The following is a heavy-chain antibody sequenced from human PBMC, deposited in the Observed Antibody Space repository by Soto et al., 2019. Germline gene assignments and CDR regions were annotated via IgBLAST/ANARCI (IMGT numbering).Heavy chain of an antibody. V-gene: IGHV1-69*13. J-gene: IGHJ4*02. D-gene: IGHD6-13*01. CDR2: IIPIFGTA. CDR1: GGTFSSYA. Sequence: SVKVSCKASGGTFSSYAISWVRQAPGQGLEWMGGIIPIFGTANYAQKFQGRVTITADESTSTAYMELSSLRSEDTAVYYCARTGIAAAGPFDYWGQGTLVTVSS. CDR3: ARTGIAAAGPFDY.